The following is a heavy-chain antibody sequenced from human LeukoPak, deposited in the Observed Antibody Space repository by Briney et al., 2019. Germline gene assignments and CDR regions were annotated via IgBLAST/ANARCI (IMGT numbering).Heavy chain of an antibody. Sequence: PGGSLRLSCAASGFTFSSYSMNWVRQAPGKGLEWVSSISSSSSYIYYADSVKGRFTISRDNAKNSLYLQMNSLRAEDTAVYYCARDIDYGGNSYYSDYWGQGTLVTVSS. D-gene: IGHD4-23*01. CDR3: ARDIDYGGNSYYSDY. CDR1: GFTFSSYS. V-gene: IGHV3-21*01. CDR2: ISSSSSYI. J-gene: IGHJ4*02.